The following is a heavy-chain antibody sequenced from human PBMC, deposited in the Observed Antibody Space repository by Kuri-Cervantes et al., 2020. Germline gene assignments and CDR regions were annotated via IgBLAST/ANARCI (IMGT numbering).Heavy chain of an antibody. CDR3: ARAAGRYYDILTGYYARYFDY. Sequence: SVKVSCKASGGTFSSYTISWVRQAPGQGLEWMGRITPILGIATYAQKFQGRVTITADKSTSTAYMELRSLRSDDTAVYYCARAAGRYYDILTGYYARYFDYWGQGTLVTVSS. CDR1: GGTFSSYT. D-gene: IGHD3-9*01. CDR2: ITPILGIA. V-gene: IGHV1-69*02. J-gene: IGHJ4*02.